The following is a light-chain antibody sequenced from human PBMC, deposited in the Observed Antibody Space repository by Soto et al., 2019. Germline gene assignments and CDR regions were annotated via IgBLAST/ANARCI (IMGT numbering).Light chain of an antibody. CDR1: QGISSY. CDR3: QQYVTAFRS. V-gene: IGKV1-9*01. J-gene: IGKJ1*01. CDR2: AAS. Sequence: DIQLTQSPSFLSASVGDRVTITCRASQGISSYLAWYQQKPGKAPKLLIYAASTLQSGVPSRFSGSGSGTEFTLTISSLQPEDFATYYCQQYVTAFRSFGQGTKVEFK.